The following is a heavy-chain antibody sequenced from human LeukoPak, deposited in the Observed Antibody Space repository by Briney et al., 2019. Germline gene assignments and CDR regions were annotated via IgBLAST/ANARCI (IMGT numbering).Heavy chain of an antibody. CDR1: GGSLSSYY. V-gene: IGHV4-4*07. CDR3: SRGPLTLMLRGAQTNGGAFDI. D-gene: IGHD3-10*01. Sequence: PSETLSLTCTVSGGSLSSYYWSWIRQPAGKGLEWIGRIYTSGGTNYNPSLKSRVTISADTSKSQFFLRLSSVTAADTAVYYCSRGPLTLMLRGAQTNGGAFDIWGQGTMVTVSS. CDR2: IYTSGGT. J-gene: IGHJ3*02.